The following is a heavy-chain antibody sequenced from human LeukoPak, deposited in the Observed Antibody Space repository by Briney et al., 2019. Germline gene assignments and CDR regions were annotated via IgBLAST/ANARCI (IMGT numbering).Heavy chain of an antibody. J-gene: IGHJ4*02. CDR1: GGTFSSYA. V-gene: IGHV1-69*05. CDR2: IIPIFGTA. Sequence: PGASVKVSCKASGGTFSSYAISWVRQAPGQGLEWMGGIIPIFGTANYAQKFQGRVTITTDESTSTAYMELSSLRSEDTAVYYCARGGRAAAGTEFDYWGQGTLVTVSS. CDR3: ARGGRAAAGTEFDY. D-gene: IGHD6-13*01.